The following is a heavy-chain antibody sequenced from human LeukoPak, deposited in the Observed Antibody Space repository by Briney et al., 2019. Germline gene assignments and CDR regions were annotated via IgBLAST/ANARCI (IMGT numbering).Heavy chain of an antibody. J-gene: IGHJ5*02. CDR2: ISWNSGSI. Sequence: GGSVRLSCADSGSTFDDYAMHWVRQAPGKGLEWVSGISWNSGSIGYADSVKGRFTISRDNAKNSLYLQMNSLRAEDTALYYCAKGRDKYQLLSKNWFDPWGQGTLVTVSS. D-gene: IGHD2-2*01. CDR1: GSTFDDYA. CDR3: AKGRDKYQLLSKNWFDP. V-gene: IGHV3-9*01.